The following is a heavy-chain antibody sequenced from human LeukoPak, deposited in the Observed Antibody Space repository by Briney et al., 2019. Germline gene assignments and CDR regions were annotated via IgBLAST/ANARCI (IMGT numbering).Heavy chain of an antibody. Sequence: GGSLRLSCAASGFTFSTYAMNWVRQAPGKGLEWVSAISGSATGSVTTYYTDSVKGRFTISRDNSKNTLYLQMNSLRAEDAAVYYCAKDLSGSYFSRDVFDKWGQGTKVTVSS. CDR2: ISGSATGSVTT. D-gene: IGHD1-26*01. V-gene: IGHV3-23*01. CDR1: GFTFSTYA. J-gene: IGHJ3*02. CDR3: AKDLSGSYFSRDVFDK.